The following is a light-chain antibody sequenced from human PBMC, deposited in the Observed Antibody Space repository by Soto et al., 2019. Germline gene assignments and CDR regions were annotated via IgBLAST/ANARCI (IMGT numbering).Light chain of an antibody. CDR2: GTS. CDR3: QHYGNTPPWT. V-gene: IGKV3-20*01. CDR1: QSISSNS. Sequence: EIVLTQSPGTLSLSPGEGATLSCRASQSISSNSLAWYQQRPGQAPRLLVYGTSSRATGIPDRFSCSGSGTDSSLTISILEPEDFSVYYCQHYGNTPPWTFGQGTKVEIK. J-gene: IGKJ1*01.